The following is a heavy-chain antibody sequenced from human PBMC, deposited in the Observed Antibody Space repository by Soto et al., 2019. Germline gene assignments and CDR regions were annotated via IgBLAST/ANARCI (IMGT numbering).Heavy chain of an antibody. Sequence: PSETLSLTCTVSGGSISSYYWSWIRQPPGKGLEWIGYIYYSGSTNYNPSLKSRVTISVDTSKNQFSLKLSSVTAADTAVYYCARVNLEWLLTLDYWGQRTLVTVSS. CDR1: GGSISSYY. CDR2: IYYSGST. J-gene: IGHJ4*02. D-gene: IGHD3-3*01. CDR3: ARVNLEWLLTLDY. V-gene: IGHV4-59*01.